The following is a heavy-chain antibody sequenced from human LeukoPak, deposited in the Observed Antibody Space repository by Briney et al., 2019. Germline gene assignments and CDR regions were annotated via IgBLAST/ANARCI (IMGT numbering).Heavy chain of an antibody. CDR3: ARGPGNTSLYYYYYMDV. V-gene: IGHV3-53*01. D-gene: IGHD2-2*01. Sequence: PGGSLRLSCAASGFTVSSNYMSWVRQAPGKGLEWVSVIYSGGSTYYADSVKGRFTISRDNSKNTLYLQMNSLRAEDTAVYYCARGPGNTSLYYYYYMDVWGKGTTVTVSS. CDR1: GFTVSSNY. J-gene: IGHJ6*03. CDR2: IYSGGST.